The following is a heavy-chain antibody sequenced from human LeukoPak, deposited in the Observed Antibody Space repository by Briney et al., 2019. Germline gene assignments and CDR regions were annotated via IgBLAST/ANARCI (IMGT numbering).Heavy chain of an antibody. CDR3: ARAVPYDA. J-gene: IGHJ5*02. D-gene: IGHD3-3*01. CDR1: GGSFSGYY. CDR2: INHSGST. Sequence: SETLSLTCAVYGGSFSGYYWSWSRQPPGKGLEWIGEINHSGSTNYNPSLKSRVTISVDTSKNQFSLKLSSVTAADTAVYYCARAVPYDAWGQGTLVTVSS. V-gene: IGHV4-34*01.